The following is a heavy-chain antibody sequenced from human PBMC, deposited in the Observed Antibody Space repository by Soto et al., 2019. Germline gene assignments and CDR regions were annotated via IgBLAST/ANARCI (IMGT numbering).Heavy chain of an antibody. CDR1: GFTFSSYW. V-gene: IGHV3-7*01. D-gene: IGHD3-16*01. CDR3: AREQEYIWGSYTGGAAFDI. J-gene: IGHJ3*02. Sequence: EVQLVESGGGLVQPGGSLRLSCAASGFTFSSYWMSWVRQAPGKGLEWVANIKQDGSEKYYVDSVKGRFTISRDNAKNSLYLQMNSLRAEETAVYYCAREQEYIWGSYTGGAAFDIWGQGTMVTVSS. CDR2: IKQDGSEK.